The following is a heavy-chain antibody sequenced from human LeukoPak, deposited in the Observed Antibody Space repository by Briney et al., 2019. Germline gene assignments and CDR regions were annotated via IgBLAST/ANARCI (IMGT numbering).Heavy chain of an antibody. V-gene: IGHV5-51*01. Sequence: GESLKISCKGSGCSFTTYWIGWVRQMPGKGLEWMGIIYPGDSDTRHSPSFQGQVTISADKSISTAYLQWSSLKASDTAMYYCARHGLRDSSWESFDYWGQGTLVTVSS. CDR3: ARHGLRDSSWESFDY. D-gene: IGHD6-13*01. CDR2: IYPGDSDT. CDR1: GCSFTTYW. J-gene: IGHJ4*02.